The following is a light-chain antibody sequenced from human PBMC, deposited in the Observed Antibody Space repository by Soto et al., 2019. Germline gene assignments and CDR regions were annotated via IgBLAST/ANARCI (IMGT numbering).Light chain of an antibody. V-gene: IGKV3-11*01. CDR3: QQRSNWPT. CDR1: QSVSSY. CDR2: DAS. J-gene: IGKJ1*01. Sequence: EIVLTQSPGTLSLSPGERATLSCRASQSVSSYLAWYQQKPGQAPRLLIYDASNRATGIPARFSGSGSGTDFTLTISSLEPEDFAVYYCQQRSNWPTFSQGTKVDI.